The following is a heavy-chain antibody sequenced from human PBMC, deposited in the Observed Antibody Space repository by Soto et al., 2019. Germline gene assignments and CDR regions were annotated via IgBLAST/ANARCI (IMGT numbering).Heavy chain of an antibody. CDR2: VYYSGTT. J-gene: IGHJ2*01. Sequence: SETLSLTCTVSGASINYNDYYWSWIRQTPGKGLEWIGYVYYSGTTDYLPSLKSRLSMSIDKSRNQFTLRLNSVTAAGTATYYCARMSYFYDKWYFDLWGRGTLVTVSS. D-gene: IGHD3-22*01. CDR1: GASINYNDYY. V-gene: IGHV4-30-4*01. CDR3: ARMSYFYDKWYFDL.